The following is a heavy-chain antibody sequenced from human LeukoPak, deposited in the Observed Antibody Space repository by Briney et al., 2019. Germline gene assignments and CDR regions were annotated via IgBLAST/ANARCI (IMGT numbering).Heavy chain of an antibody. J-gene: IGHJ6*02. CDR3: AREKIGYNSALDGMDV. Sequence: GGSLRLSCAASGFPVSINYMSCVPQARGVGLVWVSVIYSSGSTYYADSVKGRFTISRDNSKNTLYLQMNSLRAEDTAVYYCAREKIGYNSALDGMDVWGQGTTVTVSS. D-gene: IGHD6-19*01. CDR2: IYSSGST. CDR1: GFPVSINY. V-gene: IGHV3-66*01.